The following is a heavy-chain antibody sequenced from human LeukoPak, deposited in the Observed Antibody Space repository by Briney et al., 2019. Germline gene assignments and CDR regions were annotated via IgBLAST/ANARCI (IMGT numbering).Heavy chain of an antibody. J-gene: IGHJ4*02. CDR3: ARHGAGYSFDF. V-gene: IGHV4-59*08. CDR1: GNSIRTYY. CDR2: MFDSGST. D-gene: IGHD5-12*01. Sequence: ETLSLTCTVSGNSIRTYYWSWIRQPPGKGLECIGYMFDSGSTNYNPSLKSRVTISVDMSKNQFSLKLRSVTAADTAVYYCARHGAGYSFDFWGQGTLVTVSS.